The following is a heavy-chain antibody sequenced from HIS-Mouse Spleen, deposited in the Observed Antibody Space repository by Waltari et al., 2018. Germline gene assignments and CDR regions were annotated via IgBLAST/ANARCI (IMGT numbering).Heavy chain of an antibody. CDR2: IYHSGRP. CDR1: GYSISSGYY. D-gene: IGHD6-13*01. V-gene: IGHV4-38-2*02. J-gene: IGHJ6*02. Sequence: QVQLQESGPGLVKPSETLSLTCTVSGYSISSGYYWGWIRQPPGKGLEWIGSIYHSGRPYYNPALKVRVTISVDPSKNQFSLKLSSVTAADTAVYYCARALEYSSSWYYYYYGMDVWGQGTTVTVSS. CDR3: ARALEYSSSWYYYYYGMDV.